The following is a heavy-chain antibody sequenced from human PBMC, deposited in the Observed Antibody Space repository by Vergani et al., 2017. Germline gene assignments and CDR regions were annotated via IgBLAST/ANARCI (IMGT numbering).Heavy chain of an antibody. CDR1: GGSMSGYY. CDR2: MYHSGST. D-gene: IGHD3-10*01. CDR3: GGVADFYGLGSRRLDL. Sequence: QVRLQESGPGLVKPSETLSLTCSVSGGSMSGYYWSWIRQPPGKELEWIGYMYHSGSTNYNPSLETRVTISVDTSKNQFSLKLNSVTAADTAVYYCGGVADFYGLGSRRLDLWGQGILVTVSS. V-gene: IGHV4-59*01. J-gene: IGHJ5*02.